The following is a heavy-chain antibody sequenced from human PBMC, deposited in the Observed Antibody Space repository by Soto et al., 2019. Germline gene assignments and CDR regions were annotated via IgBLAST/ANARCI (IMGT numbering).Heavy chain of an antibody. CDR3: VRGGGYDSFDF. V-gene: IGHV4-30-2*06. CDR1: GDTMSYGAYS. CDR2: ISHLETT. Sequence: SETLSITCRGSGDTMSYGAYSWNWILQSPGKGLEWLGYISHLETTYYTPTVRSRSSLTIDRTRNQFFLALSSMTAAERVIYYCVRGGGYDSFDFWGQGIQVTVSS. J-gene: IGHJ4*02. D-gene: IGHD2-15*01.